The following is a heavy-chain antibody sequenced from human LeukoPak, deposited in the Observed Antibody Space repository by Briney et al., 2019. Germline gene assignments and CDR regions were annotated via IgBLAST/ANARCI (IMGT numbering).Heavy chain of an antibody. CDR1: GLHFSGTA. V-gene: IGHV3-23*01. Sequence: GGSLRLSCAASGLHFSGTAMSWVRQALGKGLEWVSAISHDGMNAYYADSVKGRFIISRDNSKKTVSLEMSSLTAADTGVYYCAKDGAQYSSGPECDPRGQGALVTVSP. J-gene: IGHJ5*02. D-gene: IGHD6-19*01. CDR2: ISHDGMNA. CDR3: AKDGAQYSSGPECDP.